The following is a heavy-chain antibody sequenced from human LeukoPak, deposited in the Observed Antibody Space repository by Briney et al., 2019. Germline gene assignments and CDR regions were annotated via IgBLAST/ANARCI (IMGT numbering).Heavy chain of an antibody. CDR1: GGTFSSYA. V-gene: IGHV1-69*06. D-gene: IGHD3-22*01. CDR2: IIPIFGTA. CDR3: ARDHHDSSGYSLYFQH. J-gene: IGHJ1*01. Sequence: SVTVSCKASGGTFSSYAISWVRQAPGQGLEWMGGIIPIFGTANYAQKFQGRVTITADKSTSTAYMELSSLRSEDTAVYYCARDHHDSSGYSLYFQHWGQGTLVTVSS.